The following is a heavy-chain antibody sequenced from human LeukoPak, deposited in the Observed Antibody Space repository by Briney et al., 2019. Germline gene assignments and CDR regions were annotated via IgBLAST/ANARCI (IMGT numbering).Heavy chain of an antibody. J-gene: IGHJ4*02. CDR3: AKSRIVGATWGARLDF. D-gene: IGHD1-26*01. CDR2: ISGSGGST. V-gene: IGHV3-23*01. Sequence: PGGSLRLSCAASGFTFSSYAMSGVRQAPGKGLEWVSVISGSGGSTYYADSVKGRFTISRDNSKNTLYLQMNSLRAEDTAVYYCAKSRIVGATWGARLDFWGQGTVVTVSS. CDR1: GFTFSSYA.